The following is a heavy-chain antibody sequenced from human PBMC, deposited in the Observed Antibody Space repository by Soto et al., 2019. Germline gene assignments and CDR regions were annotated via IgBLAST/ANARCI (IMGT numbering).Heavy chain of an antibody. CDR2: IATYNGDT. Sequence: QVQLVQSGAEVKKPGASVKVSCKASGYRFASNGISWVRQAPGQGLEWMGWIATYNGDTNYAQKIQGRATMTTDTSTNSAFMELRSLPSDDTAVYYCARVGRSSSPYASALDICGQGPMVTVSS. CDR3: ARVGRSSSPYASALDI. J-gene: IGHJ3*02. CDR1: GYRFASNG. D-gene: IGHD6-6*01. V-gene: IGHV1-18*01.